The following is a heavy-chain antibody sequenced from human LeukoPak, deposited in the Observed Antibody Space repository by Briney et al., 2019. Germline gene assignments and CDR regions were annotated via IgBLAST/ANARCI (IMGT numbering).Heavy chain of an antibody. D-gene: IGHD3-9*01. J-gene: IGHJ4*02. CDR2: IKQDGSEK. CDR1: GFTFISYW. V-gene: IGHV3-7*01. Sequence: PGGSLRLSCAASGFTFISYWMSWVRQAPGKGLEWVANIKQDGSEKYYVDSVKGRFTISRDNAKNSLYLQMNSLRAEDTAVYYCARDGHYDILTGYFDYWGQGTLVTVSS. CDR3: ARDGHYDILTGYFDY.